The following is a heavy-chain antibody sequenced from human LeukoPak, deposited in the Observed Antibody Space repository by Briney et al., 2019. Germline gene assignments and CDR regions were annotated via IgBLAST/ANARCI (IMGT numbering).Heavy chain of an antibody. J-gene: IGHJ2*01. CDR2: VSGSGETT. CDR3: AKDISALTPRMGYRYFDL. CDR1: GFTFSSYA. V-gene: IGHV3-23*01. Sequence: GGSLRLSCAASGFTFSSYAMSWVRQAPGKGLEWVSVVSGSGETTYYADSVKGRFTISRDNSKNTLNLQMDSLRAEDTAVYFCAKDISALTPRMGYRYFDLWGRGTLVTVSS. D-gene: IGHD6-13*01.